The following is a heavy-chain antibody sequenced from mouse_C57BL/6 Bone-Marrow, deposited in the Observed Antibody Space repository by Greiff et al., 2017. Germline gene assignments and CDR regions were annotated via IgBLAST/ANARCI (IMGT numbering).Heavy chain of an antibody. CDR2: ISYSGST. J-gene: IGHJ4*01. V-gene: IGHV3-1*01. D-gene: IGHD2-1*01. CDR3: ARRGNSGMDY. CDR1: GYSITSGYD. Sequence: EVQLVESGPGMVKPSQSLSLTCTVTGYSITSGYDWHWIRHFPGNKLEWMGYISYSGSTNYNPSLKSRISITHDTSKNHFFLKLNSVTTEDTATYYCARRGNSGMDYWGQGTSVTVSS.